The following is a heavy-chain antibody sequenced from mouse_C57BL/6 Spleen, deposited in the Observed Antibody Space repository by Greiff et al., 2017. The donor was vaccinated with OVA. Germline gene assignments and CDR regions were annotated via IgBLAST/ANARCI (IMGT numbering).Heavy chain of an antibody. Sequence: EVQLQQSGAELVRPGASVKLSCTASGFNIKDYYMHWVKQRPEQGLEWIGRIDPEDGDTEYAPKFQGKATMTADTSSNTAYLQLSSLTSADTAVYYCTTEFIATIVAPFWGQGTTLTVSS. D-gene: IGHD1-1*01. CDR3: TTEFIATIVAPF. V-gene: IGHV14-1*01. J-gene: IGHJ2*01. CDR2: IDPEDGDT. CDR1: GFNIKDYY.